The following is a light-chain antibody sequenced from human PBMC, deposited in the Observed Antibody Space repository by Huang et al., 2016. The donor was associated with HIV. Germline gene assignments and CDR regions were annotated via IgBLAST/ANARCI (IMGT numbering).Light chain of an antibody. J-gene: IGKJ5*01. CDR3: QQSYGALSS. CDR1: QSVGTY. V-gene: IGKV1-39*01. CDR2: SAS. Sequence: IQMTQSPTSLSASVGDRVFISCRTSQSVGTYLNWYQQKPGKAPKLLISSASTLHYGVPSRFSGGGSGTVFTLTIRGLQFDDFATYFCQQSYGALSSFGPGTRL.